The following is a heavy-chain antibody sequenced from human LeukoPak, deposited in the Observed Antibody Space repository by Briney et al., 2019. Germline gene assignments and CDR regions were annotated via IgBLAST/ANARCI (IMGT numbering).Heavy chain of an antibody. V-gene: IGHV4-4*07. CDR1: GGSISSYY. Sequence: SETLSLTCSVSGGSISSYYWSWIRQPAGKGLEWIGRIYTSGSTNYNPSLKSRVTISVDTSKNQFSLKLSSVTAADPAVYYCARDRSSGWYGYYYYYYMDVWGKGTTVTVSS. CDR3: ARDRSSGWYGYYYYYYMDV. D-gene: IGHD6-19*01. CDR2: IYTSGST. J-gene: IGHJ6*03.